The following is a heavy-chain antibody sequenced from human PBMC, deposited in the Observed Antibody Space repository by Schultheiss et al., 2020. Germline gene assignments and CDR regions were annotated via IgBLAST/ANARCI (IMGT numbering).Heavy chain of an antibody. V-gene: IGHV4-39*07. J-gene: IGHJ4*02. D-gene: IGHD4-17*01. CDR1: GGSISSGGYY. CDR2: IYYSGST. Sequence: SETLSLTCTVSGGSISSGGYYWSWIRQHPGKGLEWIGSIYYSGSTYYNPSLKSRVTISVDTSKNQFSLKLSSVTAADTAVYYCASLMTTVTKGDYWGQGTLVTVSS. CDR3: ASLMTTVTKGDY.